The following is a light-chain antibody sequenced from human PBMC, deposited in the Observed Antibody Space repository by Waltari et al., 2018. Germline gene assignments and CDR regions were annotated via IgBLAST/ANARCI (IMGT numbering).Light chain of an antibody. J-gene: IGLJ1*01. CDR3: CSYAPTNSYV. Sequence: QSALTQPASVSGSPGQTITLPCPGTTSDVGPSNLVSWYQQHPGKAPTLMIYEDINRPSGVSHRFSGSKSGNTASLTISGLQAEDEADYYCCSYAPTNSYVFGTGTKVTVL. CDR2: EDI. CDR1: TSDVGPSNL. V-gene: IGLV2-23*01.